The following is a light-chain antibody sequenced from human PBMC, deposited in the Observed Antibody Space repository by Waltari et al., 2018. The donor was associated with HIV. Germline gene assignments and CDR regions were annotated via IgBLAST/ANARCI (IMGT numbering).Light chain of an antibody. CDR1: SGNIANNH. V-gene: IGLV6-57*03. CDR2: EDT. CDR3: QSYDQTSPCV. Sequence: NFVLTQPHSVSESPGKTVTISCARSSGNIANNHLQWYQQRPGSAPTPVIYEDTQGPPGVPDRVSWSIDTSSNSASLTIYELKTEDEADYYCQSYDQTSPCVFGTGTRLTVL. J-gene: IGLJ1*01.